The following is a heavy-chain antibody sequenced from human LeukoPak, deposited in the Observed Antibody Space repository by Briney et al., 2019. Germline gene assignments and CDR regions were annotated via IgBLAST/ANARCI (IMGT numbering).Heavy chain of an antibody. CDR3: ARYYDSPYYYYGTDV. D-gene: IGHD3-22*01. CDR1: GGSISSYY. CDR2: IYYSGST. V-gene: IGHV4-59*01. Sequence: SETLSLTCTVSGGSISSYYWSWIRQPPGKGLEWIGYIYYSGSTNYNPSLKSRVTISVDTSKNQFSLKLSSVTAADTAVYYCARYYDSPYYYYGTDVWGQGTTVTVSS. J-gene: IGHJ6*02.